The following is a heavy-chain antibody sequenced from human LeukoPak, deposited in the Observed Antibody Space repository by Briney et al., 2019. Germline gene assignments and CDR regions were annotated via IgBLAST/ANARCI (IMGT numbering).Heavy chain of an antibody. CDR1: GFTFSNFG. D-gene: IGHD6-13*01. CDR2: KWSDGRNK. V-gene: IGHV3-33*01. J-gene: IGHJ4*02. Sequence: GGSLTLSCAASGFTFSNFGMHWVRQAPGKGLEWVAVKWSDGRNKNYADSVKGRFTISRDNSKNTLYLQMNSLRAEDTAVYYCARDISNWFPGYWGQGTLVTVSS. CDR3: ARDISNWFPGY.